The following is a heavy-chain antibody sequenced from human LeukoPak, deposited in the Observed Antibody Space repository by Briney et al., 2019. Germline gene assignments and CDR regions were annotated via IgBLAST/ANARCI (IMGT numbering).Heavy chain of an antibody. CDR2: IKQDGSEK. V-gene: IGHV3-7*01. J-gene: IGHJ6*04. Sequence: GGSLRLACAASGFTFSSYWMSWVRQAPGKGLEWVANIKQDGSEKYYVDSVKGRFTISRDNAKNSLYLQMNSLRAEDTAVYYCAELGITMIGGVWGKGTTVTISS. CDR1: GFTFSSYW. D-gene: IGHD3-10*02. CDR3: AELGITMIGGV.